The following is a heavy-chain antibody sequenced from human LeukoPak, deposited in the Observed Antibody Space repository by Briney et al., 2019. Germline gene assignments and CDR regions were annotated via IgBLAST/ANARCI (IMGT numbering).Heavy chain of an antibody. CDR2: INHSGSA. D-gene: IGHD1-1*01. Sequence: PSEALSLTCAVYGGSFSGYYWSWIRQPPGKGLEWIGEINHSGSANYNPSLKRRVTISVDTSKNQFSLRLSSVTAADTAVYYCATDNWNGVSWGQGNLVTVSS. J-gene: IGHJ4*02. V-gene: IGHV4-34*01. CDR1: GGSFSGYY. CDR3: ATDNWNGVS.